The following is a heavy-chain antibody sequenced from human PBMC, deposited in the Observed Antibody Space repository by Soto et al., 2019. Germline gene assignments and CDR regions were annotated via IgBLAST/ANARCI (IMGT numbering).Heavy chain of an antibody. D-gene: IGHD6-6*01. Sequence: GGSLRLSCAASGFTFSNAWMNWVRQAPGKGLEWVGRIKSKTDGGTTDYAAPVKGRFTISRDDSKNTLYLQMNSLKTEDTAVYYCTSEYSSFVPPWEYFDYWGQGTLVTVSS. CDR1: GFTFSNAW. V-gene: IGHV3-15*07. CDR2: IKSKTDGGTT. J-gene: IGHJ4*02. CDR3: TSEYSSFVPPWEYFDY.